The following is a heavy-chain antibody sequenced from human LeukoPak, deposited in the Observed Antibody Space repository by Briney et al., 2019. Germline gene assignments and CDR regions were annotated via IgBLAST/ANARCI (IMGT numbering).Heavy chain of an antibody. Sequence: GSLRLSCAASGFTFSSYGMHWVRQAPGKGLEWVAVILYDGSNKYYADSVKGRFTISRDNSKNTLYLQMNSLRAEDTAVYYCAKLYWSGYDVAYADYWGQGTLVTVSS. CDR2: ILYDGSNK. D-gene: IGHD5-12*01. J-gene: IGHJ4*02. CDR1: GFTFSSYG. V-gene: IGHV3-30*18. CDR3: AKLYWSGYDVAYADY.